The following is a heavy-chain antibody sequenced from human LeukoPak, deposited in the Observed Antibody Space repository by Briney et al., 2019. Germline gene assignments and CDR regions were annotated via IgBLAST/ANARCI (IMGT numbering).Heavy chain of an antibody. CDR1: GGSFSGYY. J-gene: IGHJ3*02. Sequence: TSETLSLTCAVYGGSFSGYYWSWIRQPPGKGLEWIGEINHSGSTNYNPSLKSRVTISVDTSKNQFSLKLSSVTAADTAVYYCARLNIGRQWLVDAFDIWGQGTMVTVSS. D-gene: IGHD6-19*01. V-gene: IGHV4-34*01. CDR3: ARLNIGRQWLVDAFDI. CDR2: INHSGST.